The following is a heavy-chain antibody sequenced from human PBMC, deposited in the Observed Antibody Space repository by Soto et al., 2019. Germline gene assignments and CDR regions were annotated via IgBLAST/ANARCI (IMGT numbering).Heavy chain of an antibody. D-gene: IGHD1-1*01. CDR3: ARGRYGDY. Sequence: QVHLVQSGAEVKKPGASVKVSCKGSGYAFTTYGITWVRQAPGQGLEWMGWISAHNGNTNYAQKLQGRVTVTRDTSTSTAYMELRRLRFDDTAVYYCARGRYGDYWGQGARVTVSS. CDR2: ISAHNGNT. CDR1: GYAFTTYG. V-gene: IGHV1-18*01. J-gene: IGHJ4*02.